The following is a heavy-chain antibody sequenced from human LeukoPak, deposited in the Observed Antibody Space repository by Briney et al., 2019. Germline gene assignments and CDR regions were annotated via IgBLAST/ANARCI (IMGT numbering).Heavy chain of an antibody. J-gene: IGHJ6*02. CDR1: GGSISSGGYY. CDR2: IYYSGST. CDR3: ARAIITMIVVGPMDV. D-gene: IGHD3-22*01. Sequence: PSETLSLTCTVSGGSISSGGYYWSWIRQHSGKGLEWIGYIYYSGSTYYNPSLKSRVTISVDTSKNQFSLKLSSVTAADTAVYYCARAIITMIVVGPMDVWGQGTTVTVSS. V-gene: IGHV4-31*03.